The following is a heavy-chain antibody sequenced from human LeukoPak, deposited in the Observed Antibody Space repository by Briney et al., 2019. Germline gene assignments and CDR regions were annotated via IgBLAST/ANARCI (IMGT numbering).Heavy chain of an antibody. CDR1: GITFSSYS. CDR3: ARAYYQSGGYSADGFDY. V-gene: IGHV3-48*04. CDR2: ISSSSSTI. Sequence: GGSLRLSCAASGITFSSYSMNWVRQAPGKGLEWVSYISSSSSTIYYADSVKGRFTISRDNAKNSLYLQMNSLRAEDTAVYYCARAYYQSGGYSADGFDYWGQGTPVTVSS. D-gene: IGHD3-22*01. J-gene: IGHJ4*02.